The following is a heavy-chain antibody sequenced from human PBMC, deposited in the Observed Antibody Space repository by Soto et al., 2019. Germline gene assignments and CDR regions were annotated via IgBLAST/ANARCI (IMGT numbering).Heavy chain of an antibody. CDR1: GGSISSYY. J-gene: IGHJ5*02. Sequence: PSETLSLTCTVSGGSISSYYWGWIRQPPGKGLEWIGSIYYSGNIFYNLSLKSRVSISLDMSKNQFSLTLSSVTAADTAMYYCARRRKDSFDTWGPGALVTVSS. V-gene: IGHV4-39*01. CDR2: IYYSGNI. CDR3: ARRRKDSFDT.